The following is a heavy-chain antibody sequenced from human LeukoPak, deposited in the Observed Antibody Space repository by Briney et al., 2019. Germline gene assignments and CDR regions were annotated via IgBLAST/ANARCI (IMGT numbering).Heavy chain of an antibody. Sequence: GASAKVSCKASRYTFTSYDINWVREAAGQGLEWMGWMNPNTGRTGFAQRFQGRLSMTRDTSISTAYMELSSLRSDDTAVYYCARLSQTPDYYSNGGYYFLGYWGQGTPVTVSS. CDR1: RYTFTSYD. CDR3: ARLSQTPDYYSNGGYYFLGY. CDR2: MNPNTGRT. D-gene: IGHD3-22*01. J-gene: IGHJ4*02. V-gene: IGHV1-8*01.